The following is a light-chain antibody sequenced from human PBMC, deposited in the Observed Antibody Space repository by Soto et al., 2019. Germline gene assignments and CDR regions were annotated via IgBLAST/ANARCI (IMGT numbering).Light chain of an antibody. CDR1: NIGSKS. J-gene: IGLJ2*01. Sequence: SYELTQPPSVSVAPGETARITCGGNNIGSKSVHWYQHKPGQAPVLVIYYNSDRPSGIPERFSGSNSGNTATLTISRVEAEDEADYYCQVWDSSSYVVFGGGTKVTVL. CDR3: QVWDSSSYVV. CDR2: YNS. V-gene: IGLV3-21*04.